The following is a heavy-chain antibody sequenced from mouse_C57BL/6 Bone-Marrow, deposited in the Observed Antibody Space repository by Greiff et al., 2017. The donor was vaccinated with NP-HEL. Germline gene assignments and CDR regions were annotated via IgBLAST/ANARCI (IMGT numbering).Heavy chain of an antibody. D-gene: IGHD1-1*01. V-gene: IGHV5-9*01. J-gene: IGHJ3*01. CDR1: GFTFSSYT. Sequence: EVKVVESGGGLVKPGGSLKLSCAASGFTFSSYTMSWVRQTPEKRLEWVATISGGGGNTYYPDSVKGRFTISRDNAKNTLYLQMSSLRSDDTALYYCASDYYGSSPWFAYWGQGTLVTVSA. CDR3: ASDYYGSSPWFAY. CDR2: ISGGGGNT.